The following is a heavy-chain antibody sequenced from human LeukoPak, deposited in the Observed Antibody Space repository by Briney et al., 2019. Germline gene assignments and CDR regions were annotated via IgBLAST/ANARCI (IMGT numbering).Heavy chain of an antibody. D-gene: IGHD3-22*01. CDR2: FDREDGET. CDR3: ATGTYYYDSSGYYVLDY. J-gene: IGHJ4*02. CDR1: GYTLTELS. Sequence: ASVKVSCKVSGYTLTELSMHWVRQAPGKGLEWMGGFDREDGETIYAQKFQGRVTMTEDTSTDTAYMELSSLRSEDTAVYYCATGTYYYDSSGYYVLDYWGQGTLVTVSS. V-gene: IGHV1-24*01.